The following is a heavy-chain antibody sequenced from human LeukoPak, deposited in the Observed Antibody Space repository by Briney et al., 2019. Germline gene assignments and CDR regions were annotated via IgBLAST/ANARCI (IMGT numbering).Heavy chain of an antibody. CDR3: AREGYDSNSDAFDI. V-gene: IGHV3-11*04. J-gene: IGHJ3*02. CDR2: ISSSGDMK. Sequence: GGSLRLSCAASGFTFSNYYMSWIRQVPGKGLEWLSYISSSGDMKYYSDSVKGRFTISRDNARNSLSLQMSSLRAEDTAVYYCAREGYDSNSDAFDIWGPGTMVTVSS. CDR1: GFTFSNYY. D-gene: IGHD4-23*01.